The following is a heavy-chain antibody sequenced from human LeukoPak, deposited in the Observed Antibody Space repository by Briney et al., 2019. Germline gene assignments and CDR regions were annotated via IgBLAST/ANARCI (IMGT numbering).Heavy chain of an antibody. CDR3: TRVMGIAVAGQHYYFDY. V-gene: IGHV3-49*03. CDR1: GFTFDDYA. D-gene: IGHD6-19*01. Sequence: PGGSLRLSCTASGFTFDDYAMSWFRQAPGKGLEWVGFIRSKAHGGTTEYAASVRGTFTISRDDSKSIAYLQMHSLKTEDTALYYCTRVMGIAVAGQHYYFDYWGQGTLVTVSS. CDR2: IRSKAHGGTT. J-gene: IGHJ4*02.